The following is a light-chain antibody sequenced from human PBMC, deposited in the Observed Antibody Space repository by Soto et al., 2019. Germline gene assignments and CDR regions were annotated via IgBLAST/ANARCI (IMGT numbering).Light chain of an antibody. CDR3: CSYAGSYTLV. Sequence: QSVLTQPRSVSGSPGQSVTISCTGTSSDIGDYNFVSWYQQHPDKAPKLIIYDVTKRPSGVPDRFSGSKSGSTASLTISGLQAEDEADYYCCSYAGSYTLVFGGGTNVTVL. CDR1: SSDIGDYNF. J-gene: IGLJ2*01. CDR2: DVT. V-gene: IGLV2-11*01.